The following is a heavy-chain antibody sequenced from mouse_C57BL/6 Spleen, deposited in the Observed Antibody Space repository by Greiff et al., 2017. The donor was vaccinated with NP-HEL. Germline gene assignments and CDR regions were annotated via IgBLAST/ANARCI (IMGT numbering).Heavy chain of an antibody. J-gene: IGHJ2*01. D-gene: IGHD1-1*01. V-gene: IGHV1-64*01. CDR3: APITTVVATDYFDY. CDR1: GYTFTSYW. CDR2: IHPNSGST. Sequence: VQLQQPGAELVKPGASVKLSCKASGYTFTSYWMHWVKQRPGQGLEWIGMIHPNSGSTNYNEKFKSKATLTVDKSSSTAYMQLSSLTSEDSAVYYCAPITTVVATDYFDYWGQGTTLTVSS.